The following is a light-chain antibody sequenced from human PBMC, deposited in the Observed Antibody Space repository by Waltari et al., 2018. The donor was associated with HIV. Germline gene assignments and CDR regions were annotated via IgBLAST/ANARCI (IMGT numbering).Light chain of an antibody. J-gene: IGLJ3*02. Sequence: QSVLTQPPSASGSPGQSLTISCTGISSDVGDYNYVPWYQQHPGKAPQLMIYEVNKRPSGVPDRFSGSKSGNTASLTVSGLQAEDEADYYCSSYVGSNRVFGGGTKLTVL. CDR2: EVN. V-gene: IGLV2-8*01. CDR1: SSDVGDYNY. CDR3: SSYVGSNRV.